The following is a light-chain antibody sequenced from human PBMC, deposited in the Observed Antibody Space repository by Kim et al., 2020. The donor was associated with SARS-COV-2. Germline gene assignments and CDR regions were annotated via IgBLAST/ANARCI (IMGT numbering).Light chain of an antibody. Sequence: ASEGDTVPITCRASQGIKNALVWFQQKRGKAPKRLIYAASTLESGVPSRFSGSGSGTDFTLTISSLQPEDIATYYCQQYVSSPLTFGGGTKVDIK. V-gene: IGKV1-17*01. J-gene: IGKJ4*01. CDR3: QQYVSSPLT. CDR2: AAS. CDR1: QGIKNA.